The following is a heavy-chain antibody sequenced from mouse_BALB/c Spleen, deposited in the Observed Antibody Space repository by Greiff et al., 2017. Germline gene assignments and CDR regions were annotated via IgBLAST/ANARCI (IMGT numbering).Heavy chain of an antibody. V-gene: IGHV7-3*02. CDR1: GFTFTDYY. Sequence: EVNLVESGGGLVQPGGSLRLSCATSGFTFTDYYMSWVRQPPGKALEWLGFIRNKANGYTTEYSASVKGRFTISRDNSQSILYLQMNTLRAEDSATYYCARDIRTGFDYWGQGTTLTVSS. J-gene: IGHJ2*01. CDR2: IRNKANGYTT. D-gene: IGHD4-1*01. CDR3: ARDIRTGFDY.